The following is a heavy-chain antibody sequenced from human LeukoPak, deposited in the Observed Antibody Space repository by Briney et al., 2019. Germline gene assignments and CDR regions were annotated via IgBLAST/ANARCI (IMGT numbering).Heavy chain of an antibody. CDR2: IYYSGST. CDR3: ARGGYSGYGHAFDI. J-gene: IGHJ3*02. Sequence: SETLSPTCTVSGGSISSYYWSWIRQPPGKGLEWIGYIYYSGSTNYNPSLKSRVTISVDTSKNQFSLKLSSVTAADTAVYYCARGGYSGYGHAFDIWGQGTMVTVSS. D-gene: IGHD5-12*01. CDR1: GGSISSYY. V-gene: IGHV4-59*01.